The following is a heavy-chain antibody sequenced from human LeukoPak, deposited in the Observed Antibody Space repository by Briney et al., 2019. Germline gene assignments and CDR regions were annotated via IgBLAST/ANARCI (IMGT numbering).Heavy chain of an antibody. V-gene: IGHV3-21*01. Sequence: GGSLRLSCAVSGFTFSSYSVTWVRQAPGKGLEWVSSISSSSGYKYYADSVKGRFTISRDNAKNSLYLQMDSLRAEDAAVYYCARTSGESTAALRAPFDYWGQGTLATVSS. CDR2: ISSSSGYK. D-gene: IGHD6-6*01. J-gene: IGHJ4*02. CDR3: ARTSGESTAALRAPFDY. CDR1: GFTFSSYS.